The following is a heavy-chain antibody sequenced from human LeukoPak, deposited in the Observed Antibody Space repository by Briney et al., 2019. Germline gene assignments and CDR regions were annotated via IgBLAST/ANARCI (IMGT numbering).Heavy chain of an antibody. CDR3: ARSGALRVVVTASFQH. CDR1: GGSISSGDHY. Sequence: SGTLSLTCAVSGGSISSGDHYWSWIRQPPGKGLEWIGYIYYSGSTYYNPSLKSRVTISVDTSKNQFSLKLSSVTAADTAVYYCARSGALRVVVTASFQHWGQGTLVTVSS. V-gene: IGHV4-30-4*01. J-gene: IGHJ1*01. D-gene: IGHD2-21*02. CDR2: IYYSGST.